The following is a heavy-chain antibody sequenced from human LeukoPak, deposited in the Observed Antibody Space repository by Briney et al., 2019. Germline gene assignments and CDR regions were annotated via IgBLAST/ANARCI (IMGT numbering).Heavy chain of an antibody. V-gene: IGHV3-23*01. CDR2: ISGRGDST. D-gene: IGHD3-10*01. Sequence: GGSLRLSCSASGFTFKNYGMSWVRQAPGKGLEWVSAISGRGDSTYYADSVKGRFTISRDNSKNTLYLQMNSLRAEDTAVFYCTKRPGYFDYWGQGTLVTVSS. J-gene: IGHJ4*02. CDR1: GFTFKNYG. CDR3: TKRPGYFDY.